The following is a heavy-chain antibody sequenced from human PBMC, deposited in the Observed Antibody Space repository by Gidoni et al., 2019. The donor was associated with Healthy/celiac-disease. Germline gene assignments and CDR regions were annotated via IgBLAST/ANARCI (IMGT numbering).Heavy chain of an antibody. J-gene: IGHJ4*02. D-gene: IGHD3-22*01. CDR2: IIPIFGTA. CDR1: GGTFSSYA. CDR3: ARTLSYYYDSSGHDY. Sequence: QVQLVQSGAEVKKPGSSVKVSCTASGGTFSSYAISWVRQAPGQGLEWMGGIIPIFGTANDAQKFQGRVTITADESTSTAYMELSSLRSEDTAVYYCARTLSYYYDSSGHDYWGQGTLVTVSS. V-gene: IGHV1-69*01.